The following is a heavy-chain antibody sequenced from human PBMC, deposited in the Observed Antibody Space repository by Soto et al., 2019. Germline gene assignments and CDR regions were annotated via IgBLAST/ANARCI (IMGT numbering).Heavy chain of an antibody. J-gene: IGHJ4*02. CDR1: GFIFSSYS. V-gene: IGHV3-48*02. Sequence: PGGSLRLSCAASGFIFSSYSMTWVRQAPGKGLDWVAYLGNTAGAIYYADSVKGRFTISRDNAKNSLFLQMTSLRDEDTAVYYCVRVAPEVDYFDYWGQRTPVTVSS. CDR2: LGNTAGAI. D-gene: IGHD2-2*01. CDR3: VRVAPEVDYFDY.